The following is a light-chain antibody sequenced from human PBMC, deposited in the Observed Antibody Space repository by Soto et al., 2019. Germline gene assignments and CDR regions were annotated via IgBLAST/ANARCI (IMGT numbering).Light chain of an antibody. CDR1: ESVRSN. Sequence: EIVMTQSPATLSVPPGDRATLSCRASESVRSNLAWYQQKPDQAPRLLIYGASIRAADIPARFSVSGSGTEFTLTISTLQSEDFAVYYCQQYYDWPTITFGQGTRLE. J-gene: IGKJ5*01. CDR3: QQYYDWPTIT. CDR2: GAS. V-gene: IGKV3-15*01.